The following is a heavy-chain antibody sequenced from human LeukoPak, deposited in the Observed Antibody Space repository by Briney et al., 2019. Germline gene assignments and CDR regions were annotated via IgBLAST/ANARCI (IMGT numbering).Heavy chain of an antibody. D-gene: IGHD2-15*01. CDR3: ARERWGGSSYEDAFDI. CDR1: GFTFGNYD. CDR2: IRSKAYGGTT. J-gene: IGHJ3*02. V-gene: IGHV3-49*04. Sequence: TLRLSCTASGFTFGNYDMSWVRQAPGKGLERVGFIRSKAYGGTTEYAASVKGRFTISRDDSKSIAYLQMNSLKAEDTAVYYCARERWGGSSYEDAFDIWGQGTMVTVS.